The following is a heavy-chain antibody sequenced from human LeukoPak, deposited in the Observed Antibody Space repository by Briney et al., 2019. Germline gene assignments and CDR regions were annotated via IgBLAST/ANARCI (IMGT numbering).Heavy chain of an antibody. Sequence: SSETLSLTCTVSGGSIGSYYWSWIRQPPGKGLEWIGYIYYSGSTNYNPSLKSRVTISVDTSKNQFSLKLSSVTAADTAVYYCARSRSGYVYYFDYWGQGTLVTVSS. CDR3: ARSRSGYVYYFDY. CDR2: IYYSGST. J-gene: IGHJ4*02. D-gene: IGHD5-12*01. CDR1: GGSIGSYY. V-gene: IGHV4-59*01.